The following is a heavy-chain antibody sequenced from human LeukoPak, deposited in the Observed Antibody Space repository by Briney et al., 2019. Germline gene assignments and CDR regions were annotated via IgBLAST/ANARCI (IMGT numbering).Heavy chain of an antibody. CDR3: ARAIRIAVAGTGGAEDY. Sequence: ASVKVSCKAARYTFTSYGISWLRQAPGQGLEGMGWISAYNGNTNYAPKLQGRVTMTTTTSTSTAYIELRSLRSDDTAVYSCARAIRIAVAGTGGAEDYWGQGTLVTVSS. J-gene: IGHJ4*02. D-gene: IGHD6-19*01. CDR1: RYTFTSYG. CDR2: ISAYNGNT. V-gene: IGHV1-18*01.